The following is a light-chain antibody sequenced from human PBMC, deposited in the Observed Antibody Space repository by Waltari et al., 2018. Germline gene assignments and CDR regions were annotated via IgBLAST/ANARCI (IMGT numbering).Light chain of an antibody. Sequence: DIQMTQSPSSVSASVGDRVTITCRASQAISSWLAWYQQKPGQPPKLLIYWASTRESGVPDRFSGSGSGTDFTLTISSLQAEDVAVYYCQQYYSTPPTFGQGTKVEIK. V-gene: IGKV4-1*01. J-gene: IGKJ1*01. CDR3: QQYYSTPPT. CDR1: QAISSW. CDR2: WAS.